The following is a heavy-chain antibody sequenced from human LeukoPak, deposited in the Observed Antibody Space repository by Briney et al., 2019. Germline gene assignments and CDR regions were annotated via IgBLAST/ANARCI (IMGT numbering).Heavy chain of an antibody. CDR1: GYTFTYNY. V-gene: IGHV1-2*02. D-gene: IGHD3-22*01. CDR3: AGDYYDSSGYPY. J-gene: IGHJ4*02. Sequence: ASVKVSCKASGYTFTYNYMHWLRQAPAQGLEWMGWINPNSGGTNYAQKFQGRVTMTRDTSISTAYMELSRLRSDDTAVYYCAGDYYDSSGYPYWGQGTLVTVSS. CDR2: INPNSGGT.